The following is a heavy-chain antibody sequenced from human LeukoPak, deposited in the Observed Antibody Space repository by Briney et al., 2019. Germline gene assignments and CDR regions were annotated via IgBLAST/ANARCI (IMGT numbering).Heavy chain of an antibody. CDR2: INPNDGDT. Sequence: ASVKVSCKAPGYTFTDYYMRWVRQAPGQGFEWMGWINPNDGDTNYAQKFQGRVTMTRDTSISTAHMEVSRLRSDDTAVYYCARANFLYCSSTTCLFDYWGQGTLVTVSS. V-gene: IGHV1-2*02. CDR1: GYTFTDYY. J-gene: IGHJ4*02. CDR3: ARANFLYCSSTTCLFDY. D-gene: IGHD2-2*01.